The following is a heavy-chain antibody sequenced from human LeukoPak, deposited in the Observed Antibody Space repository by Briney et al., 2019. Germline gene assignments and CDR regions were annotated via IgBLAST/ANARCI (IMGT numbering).Heavy chain of an antibody. Sequence: SETLSLTCTVSGGSISRYYWGWIRQPPGKGLEWIGYIYYSGSTNYNPSLKSRVTTSVDTSKNQFSLKLSSVTAADTAVYYCASDLSGYNTFDIWGQGTMVTVSS. CDR2: IYYSGST. D-gene: IGHD1-14*01. CDR1: GGSISRYY. V-gene: IGHV4-59*01. CDR3: ASDLSGYNTFDI. J-gene: IGHJ3*02.